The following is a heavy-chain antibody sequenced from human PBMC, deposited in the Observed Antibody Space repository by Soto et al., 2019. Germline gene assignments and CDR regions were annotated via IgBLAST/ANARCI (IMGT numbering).Heavy chain of an antibody. D-gene: IGHD1-1*01. CDR3: AREKGLNWTDDF. CDR2: MNPNSGNT. V-gene: IGHV1-8*01. CDR1: GYTFTSYD. J-gene: IGHJ4*02. Sequence: QVQLVQSGAEVKKPGASVKVSCKASGYTFTSYDINWVRQATGQGLEWMGWMNPNSGNTGYAQKFQGRVTMTRNTSISTAYLELSTLRSEDTAVYYCAREKGLNWTDDFWGQGALVTVSS.